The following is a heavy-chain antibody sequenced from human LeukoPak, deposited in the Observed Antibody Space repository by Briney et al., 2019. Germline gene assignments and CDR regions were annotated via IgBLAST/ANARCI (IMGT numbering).Heavy chain of an antibody. CDR1: GGSISSYY. D-gene: IGHD2-2*01. CDR3: ARGIRGYCSSAGCTNWFDP. J-gene: IGHJ5*02. Sequence: SETLSLTCTVSGGSISSYYWSWIRQPRGKGLEWVGYIYYSGSTNYNPSLKSRVTISVDTSKNQFSLNLSSVTAADTAVYYCARGIRGYCSSAGCTNWFDPWGQGTLVTVSS. CDR2: IYYSGST. V-gene: IGHV4-59*01.